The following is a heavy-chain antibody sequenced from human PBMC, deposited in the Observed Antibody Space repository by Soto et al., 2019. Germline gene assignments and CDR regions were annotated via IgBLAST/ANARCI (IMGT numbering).Heavy chain of an antibody. Sequence: PGGSLRLSCSASGFTFSSYAMTWVRQAPGKGLEWVSAISVIGGTTYYADSVKGRFTISRDNSKNTLYLQMNSLRAEDTAVYYCARVPDTSRVAGYWGQGTLVTVSS. CDR3: ARVPDTSRVAGY. CDR1: GFTFSSYA. J-gene: IGHJ4*02. CDR2: ISVIGGTT. D-gene: IGHD5-18*01. V-gene: IGHV3-23*01.